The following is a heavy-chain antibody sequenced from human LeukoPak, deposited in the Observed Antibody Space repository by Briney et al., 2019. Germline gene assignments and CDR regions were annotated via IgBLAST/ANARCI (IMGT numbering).Heavy chain of an antibody. Sequence: QPGRCLRLSCAASGFTFSNYGMHWVPHAPPKGQGWGAAVSSDGAQRYSVDSAKGRFIISRDNSRNTWFLQINSLRIEDTAVHYCTKGFQTLLWFGELAAWGKGPL. CDR1: GFTFSNYG. J-gene: IGHJ5*02. CDR3: TKGFQTLLWFGELAA. CDR2: VSSDGAQR. D-gene: IGHD3-10*01. V-gene: IGHV3-30*18.